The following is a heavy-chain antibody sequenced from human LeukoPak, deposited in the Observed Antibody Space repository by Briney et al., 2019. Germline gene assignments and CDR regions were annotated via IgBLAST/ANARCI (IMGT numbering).Heavy chain of an antibody. CDR2: ISRSGSTI. CDR3: ARDRGTGSNSPYYFDY. V-gene: IGHV3-48*03. CDR1: GFTFSSYE. Sequence: PGGSPRLSCVASGFTFSSYEMNWVRQAPGKGLEWVSHISRSGSTIYYADSVKGRFTISRDNAKNSLYLQMNSLRAEDTAVYYCARDRGTGSNSPYYFDYWGQGTLVTVSS. J-gene: IGHJ4*02. D-gene: IGHD3-10*01.